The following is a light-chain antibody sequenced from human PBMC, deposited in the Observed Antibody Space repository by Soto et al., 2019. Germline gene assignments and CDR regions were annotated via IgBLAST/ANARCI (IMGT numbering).Light chain of an antibody. V-gene: IGKV3-20*01. J-gene: IGKJ5*01. CDR3: QQYGFSPIS. Sequence: EVVLTQSPVTLSLSPWERVTLSCRASQTVTNDYLAWYQQKDGQAPRLLIYDASTRATGVPDRFSGSGSGPEYTLTITRLEPEDFAVYSCQQYGFSPISFGQGTRLEIK. CDR2: DAS. CDR1: QTVTNDY.